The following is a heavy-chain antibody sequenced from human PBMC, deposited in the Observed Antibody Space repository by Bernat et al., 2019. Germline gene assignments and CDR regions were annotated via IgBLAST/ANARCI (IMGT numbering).Heavy chain of an antibody. D-gene: IGHD7-27*01. J-gene: IGHJ4*02. Sequence: EVQLVESGGGLAQPGGSLRLSCAASGFTFSVSWMSWVRQAPGKGLEWVANINQDGSEKYYVDSVRGRFTISRDNAKNSLYLQMNSLRADDTAVYYCARSPRTGDVDYWGQGTLVTVSS. CDR3: ARSPRTGDVDY. CDR1: GFTFSVSW. CDR2: INQDGSEK. V-gene: IGHV3-7*03.